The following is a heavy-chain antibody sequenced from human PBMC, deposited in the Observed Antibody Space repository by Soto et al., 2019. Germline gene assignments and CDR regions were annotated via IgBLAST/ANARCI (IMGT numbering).Heavy chain of an antibody. CDR1: GFIFSSYG. Sequence: GGSLRLSCAASGFIFSSYGMSWVRQAPGKGPAWVSGISGSGGTKYYADSVKGRFTISRDNSKNTLYLQMNSLRAEDTAVYYCAKDTRLRLGDLSFDAFDSWGQGTLVTVSS. CDR3: AKDTRLRLGDLSFDAFDS. CDR2: ISGSGGTK. V-gene: IGHV3-23*01. J-gene: IGHJ4*02. D-gene: IGHD3-16*02.